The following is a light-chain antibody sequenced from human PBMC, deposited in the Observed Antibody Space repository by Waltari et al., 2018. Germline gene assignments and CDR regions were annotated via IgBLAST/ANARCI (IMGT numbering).Light chain of an antibody. V-gene: IGKV3-11*01. CDR1: QSVTNY. J-gene: IGKJ4*01. Sequence: DIVLTQSPAILSLSPGERASLHCRASQSVTNYLAWYQQKPGQAPRLLIYDTSNRATGIPARFSGSGFATDFTLTISSLEPDDFAVYYCQQRRNWPLTFGGGTKVEIK. CDR2: DTS. CDR3: QQRRNWPLT.